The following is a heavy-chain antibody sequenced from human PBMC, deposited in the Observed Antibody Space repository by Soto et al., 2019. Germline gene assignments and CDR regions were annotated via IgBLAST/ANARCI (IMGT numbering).Heavy chain of an antibody. D-gene: IGHD3-3*01. CDR3: ARESEWLFLMNY. CDR2: IIPIFGTA. J-gene: IGHJ4*02. V-gene: IGHV1-69*13. CDR1: GGTFSSYA. Sequence: SVKVSCKASGGTFSSYAISWARQAPGQGLEWMGGIIPIFGTANYAQKFQGRVTITADESTSTAYMELSSLRSEDTAVYYCARESEWLFLMNYWGQGTLVTVSS.